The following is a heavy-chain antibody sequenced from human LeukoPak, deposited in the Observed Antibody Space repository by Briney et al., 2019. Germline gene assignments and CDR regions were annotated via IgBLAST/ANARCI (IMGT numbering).Heavy chain of an antibody. Sequence: GASVKVSCKASGYTFTDYYMHWVRQAPGQGLEWMGWINPNSGGTNYAQKFQGRVTMTRDTSISTAYMELSRLRSDDTAVYYCARQHLAYRHFDYWGQGTLVTVSS. CDR1: GYTFTDYY. V-gene: IGHV1-2*02. J-gene: IGHJ4*02. CDR2: INPNSGGT. CDR3: ARQHLAYRHFDY. D-gene: IGHD2-21*01.